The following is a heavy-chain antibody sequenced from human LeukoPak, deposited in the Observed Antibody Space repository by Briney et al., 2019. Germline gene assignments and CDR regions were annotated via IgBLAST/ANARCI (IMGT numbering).Heavy chain of an antibody. CDR1: GCTVPSYY. CDR3: ARDYYGSGSYAGTFDY. Sequence: APVKGSCKASGCTVPSYYMHCGRQAPGQELERMGIINPSGGSTSYAQKFQGRVTMTRDTSTSTVYMELSSLRSEDTAVYYCARDYYGSGSYAGTFDYWGQGTLVTVSS. D-gene: IGHD3-10*01. V-gene: IGHV1-46*01. CDR2: INPSGGST. J-gene: IGHJ4*02.